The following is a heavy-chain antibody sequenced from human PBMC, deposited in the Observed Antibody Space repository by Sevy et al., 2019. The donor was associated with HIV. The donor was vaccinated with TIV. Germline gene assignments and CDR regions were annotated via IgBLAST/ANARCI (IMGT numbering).Heavy chain of an antibody. CDR1: GFTFSSYG. J-gene: IGHJ4*02. CDR3: AKTQYSGSYTGYFDY. Sequence: GGSLSLSCAASGFTFSSYGMHWVRQAPGKGLEWVAVISYDGSNKYYADSVKGRFTISRDNSKNTLYLQMNSLRAEDTAVYYCAKTQYSGSYTGYFDYWGQGTLVTVSS. CDR2: ISYDGSNK. V-gene: IGHV3-30*18. D-gene: IGHD1-26*01.